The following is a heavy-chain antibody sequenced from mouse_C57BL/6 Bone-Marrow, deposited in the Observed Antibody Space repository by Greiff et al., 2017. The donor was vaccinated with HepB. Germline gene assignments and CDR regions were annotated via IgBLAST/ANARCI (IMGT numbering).Heavy chain of an antibody. CDR2: IDPNRGGT. CDR3: ASDYYGSSYFFDY. J-gene: IGHJ2*01. V-gene: IGHV1-72*01. CDR1: GYTFTSYW. Sequence: QVQLQQPGAELVKPGASVKLSCKASGYTFTSYWMHWVKQRPGRGLEWIGRIDPNRGGTKYNEKFKSKATLTVDKPSSTAYMQLSSLTSEDSAVYYCASDYYGSSYFFDYWGQGTTLTVSS. D-gene: IGHD1-1*01.